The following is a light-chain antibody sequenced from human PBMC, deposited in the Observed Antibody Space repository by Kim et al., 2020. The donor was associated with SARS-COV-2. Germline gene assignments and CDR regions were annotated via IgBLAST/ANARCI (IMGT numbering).Light chain of an antibody. V-gene: IGKV1-33*01. J-gene: IGKJ4*01. CDR3: QQSGDFVT. CDR2: DAS. Sequence: SGSVGDRVTITCQASEDIKDYLNWYQQKPGKAPKLLVYDASNLETGVSSRFSGSGSGTEFTFTISSLQPEDIGTCYCQQSGDFVTFGGGTKVDI. CDR1: EDIKDY.